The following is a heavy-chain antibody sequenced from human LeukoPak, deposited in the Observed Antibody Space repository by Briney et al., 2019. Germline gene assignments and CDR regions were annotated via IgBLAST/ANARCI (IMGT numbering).Heavy chain of an antibody. CDR1: GFTFSNYW. CDR2: IKRDGSEK. J-gene: IGHJ6*04. D-gene: IGHD3-10*02. Sequence: PGGSLRLSCAASGFTFSNYWMSWVRQAPGKGLEWVGNIKRDGSEKYYVDSVKGRFTISRDNAKNSLYLQMNSLRAEDTAVYYCAELGITMIGGVWGKGTTVTISS. CDR3: AELGITMIGGV. V-gene: IGHV3-7*01.